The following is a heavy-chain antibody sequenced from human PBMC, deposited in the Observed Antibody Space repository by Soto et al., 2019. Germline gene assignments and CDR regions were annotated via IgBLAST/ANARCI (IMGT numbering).Heavy chain of an antibody. J-gene: IGHJ5*02. CDR1: GGSFSSYA. D-gene: IGHD3-9*01. V-gene: IGHV1-69*13. Sequence: SSLKLSRKASGGSFSSYAVSCGSKTQGQGLEWMGGIIPIFGTANYAQKFQGRVTITADESTSTAYMELSSLRSEDTAVYYCARADILTGYYYHGFDPWGQGTLVTVSS. CDR3: ARADILTGYYYHGFDP. CDR2: IIPIFGTA.